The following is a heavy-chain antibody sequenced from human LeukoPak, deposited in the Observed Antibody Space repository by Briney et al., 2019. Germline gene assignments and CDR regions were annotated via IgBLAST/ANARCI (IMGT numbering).Heavy chain of an antibody. Sequence: ASVKVSCKASGYTFTRYGISWVRQAPGQGLEWIGWISGYNGDTKYAQKLQGRVTMTTDTSTSTAYMDLRSLRSDDTAVYYRARESSGLPGTREFDYWGQGTLVTVSS. CDR2: ISGYNGDT. J-gene: IGHJ4*02. CDR1: GYTFTRYG. CDR3: ARESSGLPGTREFDY. V-gene: IGHV1-18*01. D-gene: IGHD6-13*01.